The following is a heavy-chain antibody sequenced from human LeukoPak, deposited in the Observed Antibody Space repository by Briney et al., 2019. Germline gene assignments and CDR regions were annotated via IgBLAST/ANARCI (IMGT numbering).Heavy chain of an antibody. D-gene: IGHD6-6*01. CDR1: GGSISSGSYY. CDR2: IYTSGST. CDR3: ARSDIAARRGGVDY. Sequence: PSQTLSLTCTVSGGSISSGSYYWSWIRQPAGKGLEWIGRIYTSGSTNYNPSLKSRVTISVDTSKNQFSLKLSSVTAADTAVYYCARSDIAARRGGVDYWGQGTLVTVSS. V-gene: IGHV4-61*02. J-gene: IGHJ4*02.